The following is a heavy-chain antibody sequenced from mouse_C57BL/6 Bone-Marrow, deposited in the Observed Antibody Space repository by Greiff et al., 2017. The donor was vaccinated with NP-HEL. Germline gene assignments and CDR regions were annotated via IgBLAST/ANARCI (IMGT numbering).Heavy chain of an antibody. D-gene: IGHD2-1*01. J-gene: IGHJ3*01. CDR1: GYTFTSYW. CDR3: ARPIYSLWFAY. CDR2: IDPSDSYT. Sequence: QVQLQHPGAELVMPGASVKLSCKASGYTFTSYWMHWVKQRPGQGLEWIGEIDPSDSYTNYNQKFKGKSTLTVDKSSSTAYMQLSSLTSEDSAVYYCARPIYSLWFAYWGQGTLVTVSA. V-gene: IGHV1-69*01.